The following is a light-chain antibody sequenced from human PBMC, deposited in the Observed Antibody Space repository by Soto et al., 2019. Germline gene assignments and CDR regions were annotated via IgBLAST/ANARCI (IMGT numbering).Light chain of an antibody. CDR1: QDISNY. V-gene: IGKV1-33*01. J-gene: IGKJ3*01. CDR3: QQYDNLPG. CDR2: TAS. Sequence: DIQMTKSPSSLSASVGDRVTITCQASQDISNYLNWYQQKPGKAPKLLIYTASNLETGVPSRYSGSGSGTDFTFTISNLQPEDIATYYCQQYDNLPGFGPGTKVDIK.